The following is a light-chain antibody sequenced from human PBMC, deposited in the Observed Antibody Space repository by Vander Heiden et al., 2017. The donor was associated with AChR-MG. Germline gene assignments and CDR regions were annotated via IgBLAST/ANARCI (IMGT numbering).Light chain of an antibody. CDR2: DAS. Sequence: EIVLTQSPATLSLSPGESATLSCRASQSVSSYLAWYQQKPGQAPRLLIYDASNRATGIPARFSGSGSGTDFTLTISSLEPEDFAVYYCQQRAYWPTFGQGTKVEIQ. J-gene: IGKJ1*01. V-gene: IGKV3-11*01. CDR3: QQRAYWPT. CDR1: QSVSSY.